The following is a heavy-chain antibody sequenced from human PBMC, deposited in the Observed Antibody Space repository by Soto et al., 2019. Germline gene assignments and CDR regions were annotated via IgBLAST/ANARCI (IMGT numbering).Heavy chain of an antibody. CDR1: GYTFTSYA. V-gene: IGHV1-3*01. D-gene: IGHD6-25*01. J-gene: IGHJ5*02. Sequence: ASVKVSCKASGYTFTSYAMHWARQAPGQRLEWMGWINAGNGNTKYSQKFQGRVTITRDTSASTAYMELSSLRSEDTAVYYCARDRGRLNWFDPWGQGTLVTVSS. CDR3: ARDRGRLNWFDP. CDR2: INAGNGNT.